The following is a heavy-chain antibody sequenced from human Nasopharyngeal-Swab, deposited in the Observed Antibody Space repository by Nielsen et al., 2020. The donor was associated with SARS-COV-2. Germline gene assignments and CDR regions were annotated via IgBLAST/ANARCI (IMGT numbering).Heavy chain of an antibody. CDR3: ARVLDCSGGSCYSTGWFDP. CDR2: IYYSGGT. J-gene: IGHJ5*02. D-gene: IGHD2-15*01. V-gene: IGHV4-59*01. Sequence: WIRQPPGKGLEWIGYIYYSGGTNYNPSLKSRVTISVDTSKNQFSLKLSSVTAADTAVYYCARVLDCSGGSCYSTGWFDPWGQGTLVTVSS.